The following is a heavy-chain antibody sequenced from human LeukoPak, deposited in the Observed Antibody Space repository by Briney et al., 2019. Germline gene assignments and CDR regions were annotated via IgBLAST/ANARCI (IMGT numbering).Heavy chain of an antibody. CDR3: ASPDQKAAFDL. Sequence: SETLSLTCTVSGGSITSGAYYWTWIRQTPGEGLEWIGNSYHTGKTHYNPSFKSRLTISVDRSKNQFSLRLTSVTAADTAVYYCASPDQKAAFDLWGQGTMVTVSS. J-gene: IGHJ3*01. V-gene: IGHV4-30-2*01. CDR2: SYHTGKT. CDR1: GGSITSGAYY.